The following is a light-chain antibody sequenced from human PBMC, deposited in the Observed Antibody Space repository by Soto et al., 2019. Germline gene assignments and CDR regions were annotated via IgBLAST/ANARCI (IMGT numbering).Light chain of an antibody. J-gene: IGKJ1*01. V-gene: IGKV1-39*01. CDR2: AAS. CDR3: QQSYSTTWT. CDR1: QSINNN. Sequence: DIQMTQSPSFLSASVGDRITITCRASQSINNNLNWYQQKPGKAPKLLMDAASRMQSGVPSRFSGSGGGTEFTLTITSLQPEDFATYYCQQSYSTTWTFGQGTRVEVK.